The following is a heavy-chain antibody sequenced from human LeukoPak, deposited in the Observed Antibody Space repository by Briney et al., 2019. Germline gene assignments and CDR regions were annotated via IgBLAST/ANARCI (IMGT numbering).Heavy chain of an antibody. D-gene: IGHD3-9*01. CDR3: ARETPLRYFDP. J-gene: IGHJ5*02. Sequence: SQTLSLTCAVSGCSISSGGYSWNWIRQPPGKGLEWIGYIYHSGTTYYNPSLKSRVTISVDRSKNHFSLNLSSVTAADTAVYYCARETPLRYFDPWGQGTLVTVSS. CDR1: GCSISSGGYS. CDR2: IYHSGTT. V-gene: IGHV4-30-2*01.